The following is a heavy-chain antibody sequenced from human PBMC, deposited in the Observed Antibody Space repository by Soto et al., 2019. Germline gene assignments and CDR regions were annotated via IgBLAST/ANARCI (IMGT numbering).Heavy chain of an antibody. CDR3: ARGPVAAYRFDP. CDR2: MNPNSGNT. J-gene: IGHJ5*02. CDR1: GYTFTSYD. V-gene: IGHV1-8*01. D-gene: IGHD6-6*01. Sequence: ASVKVSCKASGYTFTSYDINWVRQATGQGLEWMGWMNPNSGNTGYAQKFQGRVTMTRNTSISTAYMELSSLRSEDTAVYYCARGPVAAYRFDPWGQGTLATVYS.